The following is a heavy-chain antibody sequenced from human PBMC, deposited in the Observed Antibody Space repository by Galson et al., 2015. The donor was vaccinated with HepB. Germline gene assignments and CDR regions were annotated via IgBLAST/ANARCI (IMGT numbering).Heavy chain of an antibody. CDR2: IKQDGSAK. J-gene: IGHJ4*02. Sequence: SLRLSCATSGFTFSSHWMSWVRQAPGKGLEWVASIKQDGSAKYYVDSVKGRFTISRDNAKKSVYLQMHSLRAEDTAVYYCARDQGYFGSGSFYTHWGQGTLVIVSS. D-gene: IGHD3-10*01. CDR1: GFTFSSHW. CDR3: ARDQGYFGSGSFYTH. V-gene: IGHV3-7*03.